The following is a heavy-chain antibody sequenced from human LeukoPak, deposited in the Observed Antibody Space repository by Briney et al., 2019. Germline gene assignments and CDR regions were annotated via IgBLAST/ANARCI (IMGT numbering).Heavy chain of an antibody. CDR3: ARGTMMVGP. V-gene: IGHV4-59*01. Sequence: SETLSLTCTVSGGTISSYYWSWIRQPPGKGLEWVGYIHSGGSTNYNPSLKSRLTISIDTSKSQFSLKLSSVTAADTAVYYCARGTMMVGPWGQGTLVTVSS. J-gene: IGHJ5*02. D-gene: IGHD3-22*01. CDR2: IHSGGST. CDR1: GGTISSYY.